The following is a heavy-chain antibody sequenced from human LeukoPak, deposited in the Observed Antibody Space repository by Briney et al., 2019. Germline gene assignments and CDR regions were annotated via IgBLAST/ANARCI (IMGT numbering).Heavy chain of an antibody. CDR3: ARAREAAILGLNY. CDR1: GYTFTSYG. D-gene: IGHD2-2*02. V-gene: IGHV1-69*04. J-gene: IGHJ4*02. Sequence: ASVKVSCKASGYTFTSYGISWVRQAPGQGLEWMGRIIPILGIANYAQKFQGRVTITADKSTSTAYMELSSLRSEDTAVYYCARAREAAILGLNYWGQGTLVTVSS. CDR2: IIPILGIA.